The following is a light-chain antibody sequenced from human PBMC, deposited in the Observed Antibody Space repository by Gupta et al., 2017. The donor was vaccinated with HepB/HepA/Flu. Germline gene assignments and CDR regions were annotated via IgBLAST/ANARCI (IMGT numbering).Light chain of an antibody. V-gene: IGLV2-23*01. CDR2: GN. CDR3: CSYASTTVV. J-gene: IGLJ2*01. Sequence: GNKWASGVSDRFSGSKSGNTASLTISGLQAEDEADYYCCSYASTTVVFGGGTKLTVL.